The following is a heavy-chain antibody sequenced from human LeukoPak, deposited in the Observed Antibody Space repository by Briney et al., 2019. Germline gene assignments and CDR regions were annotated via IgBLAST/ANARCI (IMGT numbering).Heavy chain of an antibody. J-gene: IGHJ4*02. CDR3: ARVISGYDSFDY. CDR1: GGSISSSSYY. CDR2: IYYSGST. V-gene: IGHV4-39*07. D-gene: IGHD5-12*01. Sequence: SETLSLTCTVSGGSISSSSYYWGWIRQPPGKGLEWIGSIYYSGSTYYNPSLKSRVTISVDTSKNQFSLKLSSVTAADTAVYYCARVISGYDSFDYWGQGTLVTVSS.